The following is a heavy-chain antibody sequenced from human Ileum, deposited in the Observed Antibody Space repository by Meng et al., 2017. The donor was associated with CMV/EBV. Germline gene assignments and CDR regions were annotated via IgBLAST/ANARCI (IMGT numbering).Heavy chain of an antibody. CDR2: IRYDGSNK. Sequence: GESLKISCAASGFTFSSYGMHWVRQAPGKGLEWVAFIRYDGSNKYYADSVKGRFTISRDNSKNTLYLQMNSLRAEDTAVYYCARGQWLGYWGQGTLVTVSS. CDR1: GFTFSSYG. D-gene: IGHD6-19*01. J-gene: IGHJ4*02. V-gene: IGHV3-30*02. CDR3: ARGQWLGY.